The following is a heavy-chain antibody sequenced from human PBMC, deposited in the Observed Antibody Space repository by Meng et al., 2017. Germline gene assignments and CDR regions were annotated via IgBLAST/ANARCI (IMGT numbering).Heavy chain of an antibody. D-gene: IGHD4-17*01. CDR3: ASDRSRLSTVTLLFVH. Sequence: VQLMPDWYALKKPGASVKFSCKASGYTLISYAMHWVRQCPGQRLEWMGWFNAGNGNTKYSQKFKGRVTITRDTSASTDYMEVSSLSSEDTVVYYCASDRSRLSTVTLLFVHWGQGTLVTVSS. J-gene: IGHJ5*02. V-gene: IGHV1-3*01. CDR1: GYTLISYA. CDR2: FNAGNGNT.